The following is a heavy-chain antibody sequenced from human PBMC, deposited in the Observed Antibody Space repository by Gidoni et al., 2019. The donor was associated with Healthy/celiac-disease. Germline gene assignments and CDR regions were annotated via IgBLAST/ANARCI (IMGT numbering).Heavy chain of an antibody. Sequence: HLQLHESCPGLVKPSGPLSLNCTVSDVSISSRSYYWGWIRQPPGKGLEWIGSLYYSGSTYNNPALKSRVTISVETSKNQFSLKLSSLTAADTAVYYCARLTLAAAGTRGHYWGQGTLVTVSS. J-gene: IGHJ4*02. D-gene: IGHD6-13*01. CDR1: DVSISSRSYY. CDR3: ARLTLAAAGTRGHY. V-gene: IGHV4-39*01. CDR2: LYYSGST.